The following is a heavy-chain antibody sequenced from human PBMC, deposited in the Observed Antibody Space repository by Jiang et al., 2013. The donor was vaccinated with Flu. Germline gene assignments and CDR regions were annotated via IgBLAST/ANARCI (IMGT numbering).Heavy chain of an antibody. CDR1: GGSISSSSYY. CDR2: IYYSGST. J-gene: IGHJ3*02. Sequence: LLKPSETLSLTCTVSGGSISSSSYYWGWIRQPPGKGLEWIGSIYYSGSTYYNPSLKSRVTISVDTSKNQFSLKLSSVTAADTAVYYCARSEILTGEIAFDIWGQGTMVTVSS. CDR3: ARSEILTGEIAFDI. V-gene: IGHV4-39*01. D-gene: IGHD3-9*01.